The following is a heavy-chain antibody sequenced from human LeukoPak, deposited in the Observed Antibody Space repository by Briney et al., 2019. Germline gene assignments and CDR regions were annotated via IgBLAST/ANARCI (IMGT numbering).Heavy chain of an antibody. J-gene: IGHJ4*02. CDR2: IYSGGST. CDR1: GFTVSSNY. Sequence: GGSLRLFCAASGFTVSSNYMSWVRQAPGKGLEWVSVIYSGGSTYYADSVKGRFTISRDNSKNTLYLQMNSLRAEDTAVYYCARESYSSGWYFDYWGQGTLVTVSS. CDR3: ARESYSSGWYFDY. D-gene: IGHD6-19*01. V-gene: IGHV3-53*01.